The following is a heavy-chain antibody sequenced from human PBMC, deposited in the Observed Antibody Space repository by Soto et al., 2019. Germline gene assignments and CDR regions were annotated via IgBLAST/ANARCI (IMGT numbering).Heavy chain of an antibody. CDR3: VNRLTSSWGNSWYK. V-gene: IGHV2-5*02. J-gene: IGHJ4*02. D-gene: IGHD6-13*01. CDR2: IYWDDDK. CDR1: GLSVSTSGVG. Sequence: QITLKESGPPLVKPTQTLTLTCAFSGLSVSTSGVGVGWIRQPPGKALEWLAYIYWDDDKGYSPSLKNRLTITKDTSKTQVVHTMANMDPVDTATYYCVNRLTSSWGNSWYKWGQGALVTVSS.